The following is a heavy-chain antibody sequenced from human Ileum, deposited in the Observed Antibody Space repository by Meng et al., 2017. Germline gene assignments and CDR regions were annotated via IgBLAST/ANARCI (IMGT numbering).Heavy chain of an antibody. Sequence: QVQLVQSGPEVKKPGASVTVPCKASGFIFSSYDINWVRQAPRQGLEWMGWMNPNSGNTGFAQKFQDRITMTRDTSINTAYMELSSLTSEDTAVYYCARRTQSTETALGYWGHGTLVTVSS. V-gene: IGHV1-8*01. D-gene: IGHD1-1*01. J-gene: IGHJ4*01. CDR3: ARRTQSTETALGY. CDR2: MNPNSGNT. CDR1: GFIFSSYD.